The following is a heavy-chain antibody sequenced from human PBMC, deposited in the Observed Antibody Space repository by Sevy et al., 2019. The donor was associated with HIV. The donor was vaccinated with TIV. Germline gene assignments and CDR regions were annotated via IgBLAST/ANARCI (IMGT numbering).Heavy chain of an antibody. CDR1: GFTSKKFG. J-gene: IGHJ4*02. Sequence: GGSLRLSCVTSGFTSKKFGMHWVRQAPGKGPEWVAIISYDESKKYYADSVKGRFTISRDISKNTLYLQMDRLTTEDTAVYYCAKDLYYYEPKSFPDYLGQGTQVTVSS. V-gene: IGHV3-30*18. D-gene: IGHD3-16*01. CDR3: AKDLYYYEPKSFPDY. CDR2: ISYDESKK.